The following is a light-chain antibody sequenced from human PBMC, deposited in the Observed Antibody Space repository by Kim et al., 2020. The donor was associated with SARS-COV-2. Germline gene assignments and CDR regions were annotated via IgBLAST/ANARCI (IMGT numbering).Light chain of an antibody. J-gene: IGLJ2*01. CDR3: NSRDSNDYVV. V-gene: IGLV3-19*01. Sequence: ELTQDPAVSVALGQTVRITCQGDSLRTYYATWYQQKPGQAPKVVIYGKDNRPSGVPDRFSGSSSGNTAYLTITGTQAGDEADYYCNSRDSNDYVVFGGG. CDR2: GKD. CDR1: SLRTYY.